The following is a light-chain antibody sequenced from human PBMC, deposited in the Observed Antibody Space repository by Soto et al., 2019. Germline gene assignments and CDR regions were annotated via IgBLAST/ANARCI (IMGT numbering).Light chain of an antibody. V-gene: IGKV3-11*01. J-gene: IGKJ2*03. Sequence: EIVLTQSPATLSLSPGERATLSCRASQSVSSYLAWYQQKPGQAPRLLIYDASNRATGIPARFSGSGSGTDFTLTISSLEPEYFAFYYCQQRSNWPRFGQGTKLEIK. CDR2: DAS. CDR3: QQRSNWPR. CDR1: QSVSSY.